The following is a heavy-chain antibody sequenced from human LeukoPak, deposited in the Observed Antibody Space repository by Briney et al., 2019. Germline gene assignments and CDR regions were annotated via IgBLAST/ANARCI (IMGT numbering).Heavy chain of an antibody. D-gene: IGHD6-13*01. Sequence: EASVKVSCKASGYTFTSYAMNWVRQAPGQGLEWMGWINTNTGNPTYAQGFTGRFVFSLDTSVSTAYLQISSLKAEDTAVYYCARNAAAGKKFSFDYWGQGTLVTVSS. CDR2: INTNTGNP. J-gene: IGHJ4*02. V-gene: IGHV7-4-1*02. CDR3: ARNAAAGKKFSFDY. CDR1: GYTFTSYA.